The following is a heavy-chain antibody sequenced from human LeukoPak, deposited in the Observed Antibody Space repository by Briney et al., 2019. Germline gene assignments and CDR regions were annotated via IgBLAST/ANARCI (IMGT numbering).Heavy chain of an antibody. CDR1: GGSISSSSYY. D-gene: IGHD2-2*01. V-gene: IGHV4-39*07. J-gene: IGHJ4*02. CDR2: IYYSGST. CDR3: ARDTVVVPAAFDY. Sequence: SETLSLTCTVSGGSISSSSYYWGWIRQPPGKGLEWIGSIYYSGSTYYNPSLKSRVTISVDMSKNQFSLKLSSVTAADTAVYYCARDTVVVPAAFDYWGQGTLVTVSS.